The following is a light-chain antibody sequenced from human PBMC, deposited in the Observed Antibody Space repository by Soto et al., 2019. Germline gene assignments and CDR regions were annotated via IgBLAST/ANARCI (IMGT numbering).Light chain of an antibody. J-gene: IGKJ1*01. CDR3: QQYETFSGT. CDR1: RYIRTD. V-gene: IGKV1-6*02. Sequence: AIQMTQSPSSLSASVVDRVTITCRASRYIRTDVSWYQQRPGQAPKLLIYDASALPRGVPSRFSGSGSGTKFTLTIASLQPDDFATYYCQQYETFSGTFGPGTKVDIK. CDR2: DAS.